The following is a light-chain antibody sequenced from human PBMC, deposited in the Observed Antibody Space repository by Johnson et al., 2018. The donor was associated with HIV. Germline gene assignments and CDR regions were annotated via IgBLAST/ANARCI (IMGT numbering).Light chain of an antibody. CDR3: GTWDNSLSAYV. CDR2: DTN. V-gene: IGLV1-51*01. Sequence: QSVLTQSPSVSAAPGQKVTISCSGSSSNIGNNDVSWYQQLPGTAPKLLIFDTNKRFSGIPDRFSGSKSGTSATLGITGLQTGDEDDYYCGTWDNSLSAYVFGTGTKVTGL. CDR1: SSNIGNND. J-gene: IGLJ1*01.